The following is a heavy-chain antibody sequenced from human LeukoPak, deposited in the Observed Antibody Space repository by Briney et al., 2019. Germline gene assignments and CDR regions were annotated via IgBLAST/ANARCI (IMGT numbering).Heavy chain of an antibody. CDR2: IKQDGSEK. D-gene: IGHD3-22*01. CDR3: ARERSGTYYYDSSGYYYFDY. Sequence: PGGSLRLSCAASGFTFSSYWMSWVRQAPGKGLEWVANIKQDGSEKYYVDSVKGRFTISGDNAKNSLYLQMNSLRAEDTAVYYCARERSGTYYYDSSGYYYFDYWGQGTLVTVSS. CDR1: GFTFSSYW. V-gene: IGHV3-7*01. J-gene: IGHJ4*02.